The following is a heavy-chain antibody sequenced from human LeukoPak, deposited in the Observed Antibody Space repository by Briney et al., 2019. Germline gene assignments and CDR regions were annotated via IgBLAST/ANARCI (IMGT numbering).Heavy chain of an antibody. CDR1: GYSISSGYY. D-gene: IGHD3-10*01. J-gene: IGHJ5*02. CDR3: ARVVTSMVRGVSNWFDP. CDR2: IYHSGST. V-gene: IGHV4-38-2*02. Sequence: PSETLSLTCTVSGYSISSGYYWGWIRQPPGKGLEWIGSIYHSGSTYYNPSLKSRVTISVDTSKNQFSLKLSSVTAADTAVYYCARVVTSMVRGVSNWFDPWGQGTLVTVSS.